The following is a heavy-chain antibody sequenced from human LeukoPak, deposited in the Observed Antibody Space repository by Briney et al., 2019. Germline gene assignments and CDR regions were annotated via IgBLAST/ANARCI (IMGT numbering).Heavy chain of an antibody. J-gene: IGHJ6*02. V-gene: IGHV3-21*01. Sequence: GGSLRLSCAASGFTFSSYSMNWVRQAPGKGLEWVSSISSSSSYIYYADSVKGRFTISRDNAKNSLYLQMNSLRAEDTAVYYCARDVSHSSSWYVPSAYYYGMDVWGQGTTVTVSS. D-gene: IGHD6-13*01. CDR2: ISSSSSYI. CDR1: GFTFSSYS. CDR3: ARDVSHSSSWYVPSAYYYGMDV.